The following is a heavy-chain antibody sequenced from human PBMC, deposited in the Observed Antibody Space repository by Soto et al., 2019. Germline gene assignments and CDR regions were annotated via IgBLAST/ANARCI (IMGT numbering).Heavy chain of an antibody. V-gene: IGHV5-10-1*01. CDR1: GYSFTSYW. CDR3: ARHGMGYCSSTSCSTDYYYYGMDV. J-gene: IGHJ6*02. CDR2: IDPSDSYT. D-gene: IGHD2-2*01. Sequence: PGESLKISCKGSGYSFTSYWISWVRQMPGKGLEWMGRIDPSDSYTNYSPSFQGHVTISADKSISTAYLQWSSLKASDTAMYYCARHGMGYCSSTSCSTDYYYYGMDVWGLGTTVTVSS.